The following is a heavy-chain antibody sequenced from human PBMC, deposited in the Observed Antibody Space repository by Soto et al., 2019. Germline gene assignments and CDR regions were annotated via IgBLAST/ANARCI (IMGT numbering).Heavy chain of an antibody. CDR1: GYTFTSYG. CDR2: ISAYNGNT. J-gene: IGHJ6*02. CDR3: AASIAARPVYYYYGMDV. Sequence: GASVKVSCKASGYTFTSYGISWVRQAPGQGLEWMGWISAYNGNTNYAQKLQGRVTMTTDTSTSTAYMELRSLRSDDTAVYYCAASIAARPVYYYYGMDVWGQGTTVTVSS. D-gene: IGHD6-6*01. V-gene: IGHV1-18*04.